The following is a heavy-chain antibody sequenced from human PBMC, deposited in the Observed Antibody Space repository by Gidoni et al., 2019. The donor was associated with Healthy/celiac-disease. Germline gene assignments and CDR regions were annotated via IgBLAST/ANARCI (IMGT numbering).Heavy chain of an antibody. J-gene: IGHJ4*02. Sequence: TYYNPSLKSRVTISVDTSKNQFSLKLSSVTAADTAVYYCARVFPTVVPAAQLDFFRGSRYYFDYWGQGTLVTVSS. CDR2: T. D-gene: IGHD2-2*01. CDR3: ARVFPTVVPAAQLDFFRGSRYYFDY. V-gene: IGHV4-31*02.